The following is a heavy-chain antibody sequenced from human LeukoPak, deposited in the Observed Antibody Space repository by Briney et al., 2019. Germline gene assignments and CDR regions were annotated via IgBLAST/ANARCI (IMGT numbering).Heavy chain of an antibody. Sequence: GSLRLSCAASGFSVSSDYMSWGRQAPGKGLEWVSAISGSGGSTYYADSVKGRFTISRDNSKNTLYLQMNSLRAEDTAVYYCAKELRIGYCSSTSCLDAFDIWGQGTMVTVSS. CDR2: ISGSGGST. V-gene: IGHV3-23*01. J-gene: IGHJ3*02. CDR1: GFSVSSDY. D-gene: IGHD2-2*01. CDR3: AKELRIGYCSSTSCLDAFDI.